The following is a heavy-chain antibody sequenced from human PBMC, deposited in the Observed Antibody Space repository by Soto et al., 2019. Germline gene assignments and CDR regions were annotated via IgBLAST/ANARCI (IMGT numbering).Heavy chain of an antibody. J-gene: IGHJ6*02. D-gene: IGHD6-6*01. CDR1: GYSFTSDC. Sequence: GESLKISCKGSGYSFTSDCIGWVRQMPGKGLEWMGIIYPGDSDTRYSPSFQGQVTISADKSISTAYLQWSSLKASDTAMYYCARGGSSSGGYYYGMDVWGQGTTVTVSS. CDR2: IYPGDSDT. V-gene: IGHV5-51*01. CDR3: ARGGSSSGGYYYGMDV.